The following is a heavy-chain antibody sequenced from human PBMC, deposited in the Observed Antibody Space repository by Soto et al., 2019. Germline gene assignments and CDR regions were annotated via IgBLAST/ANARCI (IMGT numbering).Heavy chain of an antibody. CDR2: IYHSGST. CDR1: GYSISSGYY. J-gene: IGHJ5*02. V-gene: IGHV4-38-2*02. CDR3: ARDMGYSSSP. Sequence: PSETLSLTCAVSGYSISSGYYWGWIRQPPGKGLEWNGSIYHSGSTYYNPSLKSRVTISVDTSKNQFSLKLSSVTAADTAVYCCARDMGYSSSPWGQGTLVTVSS. D-gene: IGHD6-6*01.